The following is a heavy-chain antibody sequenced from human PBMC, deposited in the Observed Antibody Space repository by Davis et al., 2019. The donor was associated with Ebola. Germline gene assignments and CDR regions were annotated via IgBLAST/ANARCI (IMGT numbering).Heavy chain of an antibody. CDR1: GDSISGGGSY. Sequence: LRLSCTVSGDSISGGGSYWTWIRQHPGKGLEWIGYISYIGGTYYNPSLKSRVSMSEDTSKNQFSLKLSSVTAADTAVYYCARMKTDGYSPTIDYWGQRTLVTVSS. CDR2: ISYIGGT. CDR3: ARMKTDGYSPTIDY. D-gene: IGHD5-24*01. J-gene: IGHJ4*02. V-gene: IGHV4-31*03.